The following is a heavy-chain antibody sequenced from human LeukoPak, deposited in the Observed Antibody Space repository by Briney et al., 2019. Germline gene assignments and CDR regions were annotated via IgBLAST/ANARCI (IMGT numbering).Heavy chain of an antibody. CDR2: ISGDGGST. CDR1: GFTFDDYA. V-gene: IGHV3-43*02. D-gene: IGHD6-19*01. J-gene: IGHJ4*02. CDR3: ANSKDSGIAVAGASVDY. Sequence: GGSLRLSXAASGFTFDDYAMHWVRQAPGKGLEWVSLISGDGGSTYYADSVKGRFTISRDNSKNSLYLQMNSLRTEDTVLYYCANSKDSGIAVAGASVDYWGQGTLVTVSS.